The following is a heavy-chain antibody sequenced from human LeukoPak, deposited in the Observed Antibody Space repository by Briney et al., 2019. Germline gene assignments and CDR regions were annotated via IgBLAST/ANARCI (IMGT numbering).Heavy chain of an antibody. D-gene: IGHD3-22*01. CDR1: GGSFSGYY. V-gene: IGHV4-34*01. CDR2: INHSGST. CDR3: VRLPDERITMIVVVIPI. J-gene: IGHJ3*02. Sequence: PSETLSLTCAVYGGSFSGYYWSWIRQPPGKGLEWIGEINHSGSTNYNPSLKSRVTISVDTSKNQFSLKLSSVTAADTAVYYCVRLPDERITMIVVVIPIWGQGTMVTVSS.